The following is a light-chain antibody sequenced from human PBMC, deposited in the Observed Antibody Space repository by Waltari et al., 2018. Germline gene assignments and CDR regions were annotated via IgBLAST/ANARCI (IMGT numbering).Light chain of an antibody. V-gene: IGLV2-14*01. CDR2: DVS. CDR3: SSYTSSSTPVV. J-gene: IGLJ2*01. CDR1: SSDVGGYNY. Sequence: QSALTQPASVSGSPGQSITISCPGTSSDVGGYNYVSWYQQPPGKAPKLMIYDVSKRPSGVSNRFSGSKSGNTASLTISGLQAEDEADYYCSSYTSSSTPVVFGGGTKLTVL.